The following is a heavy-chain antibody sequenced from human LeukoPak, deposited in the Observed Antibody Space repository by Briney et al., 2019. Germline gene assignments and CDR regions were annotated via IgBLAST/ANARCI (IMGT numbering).Heavy chain of an antibody. Sequence: PGRSLRLSCAASGFTFDDYAMHWVRQAPGKGLEWVSGISWNSGNIDYPDSVKGRFTISRDNAKNSLYLQMNSLRAEDTALYYCAKGTEGLATTDFDYWGQGTLVTVSS. V-gene: IGHV3-9*01. CDR1: GFTFDDYA. CDR2: ISWNSGNI. J-gene: IGHJ4*02. CDR3: AKGTEGLATTDFDY. D-gene: IGHD1-1*01.